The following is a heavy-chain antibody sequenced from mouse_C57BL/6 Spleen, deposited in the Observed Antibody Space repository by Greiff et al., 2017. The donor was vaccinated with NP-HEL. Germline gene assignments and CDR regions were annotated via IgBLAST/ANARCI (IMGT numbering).Heavy chain of an antibody. Sequence: EVQRVQSGGGLVQPGGSLKLSCAASGFTFSSYAMSWVRQTPEKRLEWVATISDGGSYTYYPDNVKGRFTISSDHAKNTPYLQMSQLKSEDTAMVYCAAGSSYDWYFDVWGTGTTVTVSS. CDR3: AAGSSYDWYFDV. CDR1: GFTFSSYA. D-gene: IGHD1-1*01. CDR2: ISDGGSYT. J-gene: IGHJ1*03. V-gene: IGHV5-4*01.